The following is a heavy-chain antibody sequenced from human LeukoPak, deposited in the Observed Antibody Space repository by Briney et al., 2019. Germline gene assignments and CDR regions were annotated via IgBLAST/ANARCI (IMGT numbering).Heavy chain of an antibody. V-gene: IGHV4-59*01. Sequence: SETLSLTCTVSGGSISSYYWSWIRQPPGKGLEWIGYIYYSGSTNYNPSLKSRVTISVDTSKNQFSLKLSSVTAADTAVYYCARDLWYCGGDCSWGQGTLVTVSS. CDR2: IYYSGST. J-gene: IGHJ5*02. D-gene: IGHD2-21*02. CDR1: GGSISSYY. CDR3: ARDLWYCGGDCS.